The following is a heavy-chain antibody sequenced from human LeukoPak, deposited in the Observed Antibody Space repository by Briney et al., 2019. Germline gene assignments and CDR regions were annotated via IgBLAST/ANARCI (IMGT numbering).Heavy chain of an antibody. CDR3: ASLGDAYNLDY. J-gene: IGHJ4*02. CDR2: IYHSGST. V-gene: IGHV4-4*02. D-gene: IGHD5-24*01. Sequence: SETLSLTCAVSGGPISSSNWWSWVRQPPGKGLEWIGEIYHSGSTNYYPSLKSRVTILLDKSKNQFSLKLSSVTAADTAVYYCASLGDAYNLDYWGQGTLVTVSS. CDR1: GGPISSSNW.